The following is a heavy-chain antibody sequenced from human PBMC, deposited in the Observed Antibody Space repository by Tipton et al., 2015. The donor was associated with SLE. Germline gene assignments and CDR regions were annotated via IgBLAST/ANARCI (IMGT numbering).Heavy chain of an antibody. Sequence: TLSLTCAVSGYSISSGYYWGWIRQPPGKGLEWIGSIYHSGSTYYNPSLKSRVTISVDTSKNQFSLKLSSVTAADTAVYYCARGSPGGNPPFDYWGQGTLVTVSS. J-gene: IGHJ4*02. CDR2: IYHSGST. V-gene: IGHV4-38-2*01. D-gene: IGHD4-23*01. CDR1: GYSISSGYY. CDR3: ARGSPGGNPPFDY.